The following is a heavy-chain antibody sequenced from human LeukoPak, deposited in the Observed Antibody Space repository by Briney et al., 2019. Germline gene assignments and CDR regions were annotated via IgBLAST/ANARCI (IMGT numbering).Heavy chain of an antibody. V-gene: IGHV3-23*01. J-gene: IGHJ3*02. CDR3: AKFHGDPRI. Sequence: PGGSLRLSCAASGFTFSNFAMIWVRQAPGKGLEWVSVISGSGGSTYYADSVKGRFTISRDNSKNTLYLQMNSLRAEDTAVYYCAKFHGDPRIWGQGTMVTVSS. CDR1: GFTFSNFA. CDR2: ISGSGGST. D-gene: IGHD4-17*01.